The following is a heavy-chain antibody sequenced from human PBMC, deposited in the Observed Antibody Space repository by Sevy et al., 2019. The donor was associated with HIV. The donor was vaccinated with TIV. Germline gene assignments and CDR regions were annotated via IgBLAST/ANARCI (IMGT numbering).Heavy chain of an antibody. CDR1: GFTFISYA. J-gene: IGHJ3*02. CDR3: AGGRYDSSGSFDAFDI. D-gene: IGHD3-22*01. V-gene: IGHV3-23*01. Sequence: GGSLRLSCKPSGFTFISYAMSWVRQAPGKGLEWVSTIYGSSGGTYYEDSVKGRFTISRDNSKNTLYLQMNSLRTEDTAVYYCAGGRYDSSGSFDAFDIWGQGTMVTVSS. CDR2: IYGSSGGT.